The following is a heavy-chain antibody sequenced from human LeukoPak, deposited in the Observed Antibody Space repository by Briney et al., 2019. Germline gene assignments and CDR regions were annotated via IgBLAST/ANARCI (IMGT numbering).Heavy chain of an antibody. Sequence: ASVKVSCKASGYTFTSYGISWVRQAPGQGLEWMGWISAYNGNTNYAQKLQGRVTMTTDTSTSTAYMELRSLRSDDTAVYYCARDRSLYGDYELGVPPVSYYYYYYYGMDVWGQGTTVTVSS. CDR3: ARDRSLYGDYELGVPPVSYYYYYYYGMDV. D-gene: IGHD4-17*01. V-gene: IGHV1-18*01. CDR1: GYTFTSYG. CDR2: ISAYNGNT. J-gene: IGHJ6*02.